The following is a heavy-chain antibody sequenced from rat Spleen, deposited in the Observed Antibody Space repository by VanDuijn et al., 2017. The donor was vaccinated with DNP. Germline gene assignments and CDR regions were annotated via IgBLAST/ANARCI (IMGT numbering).Heavy chain of an antibody. CDR2: IQSGGST. V-gene: IGHV2-27*01. J-gene: IGHJ4*01. D-gene: IGHD1-3*01. CDR1: GFSLTNYH. CDR3: ASTLVNYGTYGYYAMDA. Sequence: QVQLKESGPGLVQPSQTLSLTCTVSGFSLTNYHVDWVRQPPGKGLEWMGRIQSGGSTDYNSALKSRLSINKDTSKSQVFLKMNSLQTEDTATYYCASTLVNYGTYGYYAMDAWGQGTSVTVSS.